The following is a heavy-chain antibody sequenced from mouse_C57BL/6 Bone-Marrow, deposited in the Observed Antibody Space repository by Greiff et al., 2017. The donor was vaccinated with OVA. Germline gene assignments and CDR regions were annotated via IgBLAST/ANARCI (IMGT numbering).Heavy chain of an antibody. CDR2: IDPENGDT. J-gene: IGHJ2*01. Sequence: EVKLQQSGAELVRPGASVKLSCTASGFNFKDDYMHWVKQRPEQGLEWIGWIDPENGDTEYDSKFQGKATITADTSSNTAYLHLSSLTSEDTAVYYCTRSFYYWGRGNTLTVSA. V-gene: IGHV14-4*01. CDR1: GFNFKDDY. CDR3: TRSFYY.